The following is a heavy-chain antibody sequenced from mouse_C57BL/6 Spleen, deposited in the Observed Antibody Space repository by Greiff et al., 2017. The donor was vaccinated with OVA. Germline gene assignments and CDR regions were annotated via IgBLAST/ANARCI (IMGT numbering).Heavy chain of an antibody. CDR1: GFTFTDYY. CDR3: ARYRWDYFDY. CDR2: IRNKANGYTT. D-gene: IGHD1-1*02. J-gene: IGHJ2*01. V-gene: IGHV7-3*01. Sequence: EVQVVESGGGLVQPGGSLSLSCAASGFTFTDYYMSWVRQPPGKALEWLGFIRNKANGYTTEYSASVKGRFTISRDNSQSILYLQMNALRAEDSATYYCARYRWDYFDYWGQGTTLTVSS.